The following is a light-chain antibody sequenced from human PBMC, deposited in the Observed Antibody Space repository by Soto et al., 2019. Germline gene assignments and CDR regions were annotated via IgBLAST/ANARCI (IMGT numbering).Light chain of an antibody. CDR2: AVS. CDR3: QQSYSGLYT. V-gene: IGKV1-39*01. Sequence: DIQMTQSPSSLSASVGDRVTITCRASQTISRFLSWYQKKPGKAPKLLIYAVSTLQPGVPSRFSGSGSGTDFTLTIRSLQPEDFATYYCQQSYSGLYTFGQGTQLEIK. CDR1: QTISRF. J-gene: IGKJ2*01.